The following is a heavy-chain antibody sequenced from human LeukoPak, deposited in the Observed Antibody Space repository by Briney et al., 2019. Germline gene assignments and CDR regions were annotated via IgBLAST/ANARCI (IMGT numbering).Heavy chain of an antibody. J-gene: IGHJ4*02. CDR1: GFTFSSYA. Sequence: GRSLRLSCAASGFTFSSYAMHWVRQAPGKGLEWVAVISYDGSNKYYADSVKGRFTISRDNSKNTLYLQMNSLRAEDTAVYYCASPREGGARGYFDYWGQGTLVTVSS. CDR3: ASPREGGARGYFDY. D-gene: IGHD1-26*01. CDR2: ISYDGSNK. V-gene: IGHV3-30-3*01.